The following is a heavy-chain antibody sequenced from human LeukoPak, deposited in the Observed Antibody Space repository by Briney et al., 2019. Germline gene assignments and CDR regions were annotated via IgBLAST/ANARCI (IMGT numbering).Heavy chain of an antibody. Sequence: SVKVSCKASGGTFSSYAISWVRQAPGQGLEWMGGIIPIFGTANYAQKFQGRVTITADESTSTAYMGLSSLRSEDTAVYYCARVEYQLLPSRNYFDYWGQGTLVTVSS. V-gene: IGHV1-69*13. CDR3: ARVEYQLLPSRNYFDY. CDR2: IIPIFGTA. J-gene: IGHJ4*02. CDR1: GGTFSSYA. D-gene: IGHD2-2*01.